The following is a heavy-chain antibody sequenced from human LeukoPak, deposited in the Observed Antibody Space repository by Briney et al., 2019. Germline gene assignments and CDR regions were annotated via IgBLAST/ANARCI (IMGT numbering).Heavy chain of an antibody. CDR2: ISSSSNTK. CDR3: AKDWPSEWQQLPDYDAVDV. D-gene: IGHD6-13*01. V-gene: IGHV3-48*01. Sequence: GALRLSCAASGFTFGTYSMNWVRQAPGKGLEWVSYISSSSNTKYYADSVKGRFTISRDNAKNSLYLQMNGLRADDTAVYYCAKDWPSEWQQLPDYDAVDVWGQGTMVTVSS. J-gene: IGHJ3*01. CDR1: GFTFGTYS.